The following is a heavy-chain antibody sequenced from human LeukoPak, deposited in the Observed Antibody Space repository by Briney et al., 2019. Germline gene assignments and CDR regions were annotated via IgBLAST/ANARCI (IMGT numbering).Heavy chain of an antibody. V-gene: IGHV1-46*01. D-gene: IGHD3-22*01. CDR2: INPTGGST. J-gene: IGHJ4*02. CDR1: GYTFPSYF. CDR3: ARDLLGAYYDSSGSRLDY. Sequence: ASVKVSCKASGYTFPSYFMHWVRQAPGQGLEWMGIINPTGGSTTYAQKFQGRVTMTRDTSTSTVYMELSSLRSDDTAVYYCARDLLGAYYDSSGSRLDYWGQGTLVTVSS.